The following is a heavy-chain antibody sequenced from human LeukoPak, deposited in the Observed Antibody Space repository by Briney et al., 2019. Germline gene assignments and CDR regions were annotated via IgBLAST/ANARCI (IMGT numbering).Heavy chain of an antibody. CDR1: GFTFSSYD. J-gene: IGHJ6*03. D-gene: IGHD3-10*01. CDR3: ARLSAYYYGSYFYYYMDV. Sequence: GGSLRLSCAASGFTFSSYDMHWVRQAPGKGLEWVAFIRYDGSNKYYADSVKGRFTISRDNSKNTLYLHMSSLRAEDTALYYCARLSAYYYGSYFYYYMDVWGKGTTVTVSS. CDR2: IRYDGSNK. V-gene: IGHV3-30*02.